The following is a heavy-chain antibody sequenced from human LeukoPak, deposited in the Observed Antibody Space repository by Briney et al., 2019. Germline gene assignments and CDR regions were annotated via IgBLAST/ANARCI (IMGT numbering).Heavy chain of an antibody. CDR3: ARVFTATNDGPFDY. CDR2: ISAYNGDT. V-gene: IGHV1-18*01. J-gene: IGHJ4*02. D-gene: IGHD1/OR15-1a*01. Sequence: ASVKVSCKTSGFTFTRYGITWVRQAPGQGLEWMGWISAYNGDTKYAQKLQDRVTMTIDTSTSTAYMELRSLRSDDTAVYYCARVFTATNDGPFDYWGQGTLVTVSS. CDR1: GFTFTRYG.